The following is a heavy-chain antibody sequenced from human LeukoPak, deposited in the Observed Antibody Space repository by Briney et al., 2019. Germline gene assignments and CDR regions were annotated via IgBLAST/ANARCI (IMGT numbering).Heavy chain of an antibody. CDR1: GGPFSGYY. D-gene: IGHD2-8*01. J-gene: IGHJ5*02. CDR3: ARVTYCTTTSCHPLGWFNP. CDR2: INHSGSF. Sequence: SETLSLTCAVYGGPFSGYYWSWIRQAPGKGLEWIGEINHSGSFNYNPSLKSRLLILVDTSKNQFSLKLSSVTAADTAVYYCARVTYCTTTSCHPLGWFNPWGQGTLVTVSS. V-gene: IGHV4-34*01.